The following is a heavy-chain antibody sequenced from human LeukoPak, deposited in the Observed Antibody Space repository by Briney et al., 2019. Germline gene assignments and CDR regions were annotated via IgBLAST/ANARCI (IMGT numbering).Heavy chain of an antibody. Sequence: PSETLSLTCAVYGGSFSGYYWSWIRQPPGKGLEWIGEINHSGSTNYSPSLKSRVTISVDTSKNQFSLKLSSVTAADTAVYYCASLEWLPYYFDYWGQGTLVTVSS. J-gene: IGHJ4*02. CDR2: INHSGST. D-gene: IGHD3-3*01. V-gene: IGHV4-34*01. CDR1: GGSFSGYY. CDR3: ASLEWLPYYFDY.